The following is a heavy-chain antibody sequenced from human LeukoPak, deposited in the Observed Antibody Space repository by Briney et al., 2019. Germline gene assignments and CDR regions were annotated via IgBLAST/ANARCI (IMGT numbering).Heavy chain of an antibody. D-gene: IGHD5/OR15-5a*01. CDR3: ARPASTPPAYFDY. CDR1: GYSFTSYW. V-gene: IGHV5-51*01. CDR2: IYPGDSDT. J-gene: IGHJ4*02. Sequence: GESLKISCKGSGYSFTSYWIGWVRQMPGKGLEWMGIIYPGDSDTRCSPSFQGQVTISADKSISTAYLQWSSLKASDTAMYYCARPASTPPAYFDYWGQGTLVTVSS.